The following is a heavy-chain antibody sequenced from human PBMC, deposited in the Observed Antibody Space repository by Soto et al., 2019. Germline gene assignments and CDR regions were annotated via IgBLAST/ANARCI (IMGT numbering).Heavy chain of an antibody. Sequence: GASVKVSCKASGYTFTSYGISWVRQAPGQGLEWMGWISAYNGNTNYAQKLQGRVTMTTDTSTSTAYMELRSLRSDDTAVYYCAREGIAYYYDSRAHLDWFDPWGQGTLVTVSS. V-gene: IGHV1-18*01. D-gene: IGHD3-22*01. CDR2: ISAYNGNT. CDR3: AREGIAYYYDSRAHLDWFDP. J-gene: IGHJ5*02. CDR1: GYTFTSYG.